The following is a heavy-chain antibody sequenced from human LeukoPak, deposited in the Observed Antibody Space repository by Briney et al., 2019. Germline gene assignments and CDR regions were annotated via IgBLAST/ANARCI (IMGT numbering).Heavy chain of an antibody. D-gene: IGHD2/OR15-2a*01. CDR2: VNDSGSS. Sequence: SETLSLTCAVYVESFSVYYWTWMRQPPGKGLEWMGEVNDSGSSSYNPSLTSQVTMSLDPSNNQFSLRLTSVTAADTAVYYCARTIFPASAGYFSYMDVSGKETTVSVSS. V-gene: IGHV4-34*01. J-gene: IGHJ6*03. CDR3: ARTIFPASAGYFSYMDV. CDR1: VESFSVYY.